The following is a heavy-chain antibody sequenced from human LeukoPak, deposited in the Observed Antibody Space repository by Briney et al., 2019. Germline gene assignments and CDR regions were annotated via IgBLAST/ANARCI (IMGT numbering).Heavy chain of an antibody. V-gene: IGHV1-2*02. J-gene: IGHJ4*02. D-gene: IGHD3-22*01. CDR2: INPNSGGT. CDR3: ARVAESYYYDSSGYYSFDY. Sequence: ASVKVSCKASGYTFTGCYMHWVRQAPGQGLEWMGWINPNSGGTNYAQKFQGRVTMTRDTSISTAYMELSRLRSDDTAVYYCARVAESYYYDSSGYYSFDYWGQGTLVTVSS. CDR1: GYTFTGCY.